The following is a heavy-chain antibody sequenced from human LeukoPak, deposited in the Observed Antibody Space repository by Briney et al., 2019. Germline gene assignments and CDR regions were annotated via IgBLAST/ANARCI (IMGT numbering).Heavy chain of an antibody. Sequence: GSLRLPCAASGFTFSSCAMSWVGQAPGKGLEWVSAISGSGGSAYYADSVKGRFTISRDNSKNKLDLQMNSLRAEDTAVYYCAKEGVIAAAVDPWGQGTLVTVSS. V-gene: IGHV3-23*01. CDR3: AKEGVIAAAVDP. J-gene: IGHJ5*02. CDR1: GFTFSSCA. CDR2: ISGSGGSA. D-gene: IGHD6-13*01.